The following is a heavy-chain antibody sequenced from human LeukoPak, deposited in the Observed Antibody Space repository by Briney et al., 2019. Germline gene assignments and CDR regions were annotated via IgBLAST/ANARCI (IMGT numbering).Heavy chain of an antibody. J-gene: IGHJ5*02. Sequence: GESLKISCKGSGYSFTSYWIGWVRQMPGKGLEWMGIIYPGDSDTRYSPSFQGQVTISADKSINTAYLQWSSLKASDTAMYYCARRGGVVVPTADDWFAPWGQGTLVTVSS. CDR3: ARRGGVVVPTADDWFAP. CDR1: GYSFTSYW. D-gene: IGHD2-2*01. CDR2: IYPGDSDT. V-gene: IGHV5-51*01.